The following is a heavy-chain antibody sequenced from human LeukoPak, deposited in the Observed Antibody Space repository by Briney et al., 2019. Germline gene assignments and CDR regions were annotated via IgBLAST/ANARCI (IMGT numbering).Heavy chain of an antibody. CDR3: VRLIIGDLDY. CDR2: TYYSAGT. D-gene: IGHD3/OR15-3a*01. J-gene: IGHJ4*02. Sequence: SETLSLTCAVSGFSITSGYYWGWIRQPPGKGLEWIGSTYYSAGTYYNPSLRGRATISVHTSKNQFSLKLTSVAAADTAVYYCVRLIIGDLDYWGQGTLVTVSS. CDR1: GFSITSGYY. V-gene: IGHV4-38-2*01.